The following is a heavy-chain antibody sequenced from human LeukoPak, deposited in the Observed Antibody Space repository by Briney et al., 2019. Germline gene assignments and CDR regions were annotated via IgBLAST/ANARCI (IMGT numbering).Heavy chain of an antibody. V-gene: IGHV3-23*01. CDR2: ISGSGGST. CDR1: GFTFSDYY. D-gene: IGHD3-10*01. J-gene: IGHJ4*02. Sequence: GESLRLSCAASGFTFSDYYMCWIRQAPEKGLEWVSGISGSGGSTYYADSVKGRFTISRDNSKNTLYLQMNSLRAEDTAVYYCAKALYYYGSGSSCDYWGQGTLVTVSS. CDR3: AKALYYYGSGSSCDY.